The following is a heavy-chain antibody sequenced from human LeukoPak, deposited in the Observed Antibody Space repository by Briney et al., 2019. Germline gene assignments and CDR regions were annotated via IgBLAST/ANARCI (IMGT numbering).Heavy chain of an antibody. J-gene: IGHJ4*02. V-gene: IGHV1-18*04. Sequence: SVKVSCKASGFTFTGYYMHWVRQAPGQGLEWMGWISAYNGNTNYAQKLQGRVTMTTDTSTSTAYMELRSLRSDDTAVYYCARGTYYYDSSCYGYFDYWGQGTLVTVSS. D-gene: IGHD3-22*01. CDR2: ISAYNGNT. CDR3: ARGTYYYDSSCYGYFDY. CDR1: GFTFTGYY.